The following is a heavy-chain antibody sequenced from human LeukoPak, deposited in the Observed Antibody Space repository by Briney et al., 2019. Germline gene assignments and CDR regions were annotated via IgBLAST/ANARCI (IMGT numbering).Heavy chain of an antibody. CDR3: AKAGGNSGYDNYYYMDV. Sequence: GGSLRLSCAASGFAFSTYGMEWIRQAPGKGLECVALIWYDGTNRYYIDSVKGRFTISRDNSKKMLYLQMDTLRAEDTAVYYCAKAGGNSGYDNYYYMDVWGKGATVTVSS. V-gene: IGHV3-33*06. D-gene: IGHD5-12*01. CDR2: IWYDGTNR. CDR1: GFAFSTYG. J-gene: IGHJ6*03.